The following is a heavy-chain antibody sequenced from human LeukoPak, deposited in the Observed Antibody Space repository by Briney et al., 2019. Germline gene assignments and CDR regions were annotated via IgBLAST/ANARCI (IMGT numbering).Heavy chain of an antibody. CDR3: ARVRYFDWFHDQ. D-gene: IGHD3-9*01. CDR1: GGPFSGYY. Sequence: SETLSLTCSVYGGPFSGYYWSWIRQPPGRGLEWIGEINQSGSPNYNPSLKSRVNISVDTSKNQFSLKLSSVTAADPAVYYCARVRYFDWFHDQWGEGTLLSVSS. J-gene: IGHJ4*02. CDR2: INQSGSP. V-gene: IGHV4-34*01.